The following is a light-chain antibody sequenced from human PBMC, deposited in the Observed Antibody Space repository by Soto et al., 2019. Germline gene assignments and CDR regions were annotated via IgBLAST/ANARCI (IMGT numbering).Light chain of an antibody. Sequence: EIVLTQSPGTLSLSPGERATLSCRASQSVSSSYLAWYQQKPGQAPRLLIYGASSRATGIPGRFSVSGSGTDFTLTISRLEPEDFAVYYCQQDGRSPCTFGPGTKVDIK. CDR2: GAS. CDR3: QQDGRSPCT. CDR1: QSVSSSY. V-gene: IGKV3-20*01. J-gene: IGKJ3*01.